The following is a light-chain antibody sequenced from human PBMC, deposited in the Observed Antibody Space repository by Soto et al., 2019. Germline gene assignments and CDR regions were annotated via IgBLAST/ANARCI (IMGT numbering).Light chain of an antibody. CDR1: QSITSW. CDR3: LHFNNFPLT. V-gene: IGKV1-5*01. J-gene: IGKJ4*01. Sequence: DIQMTQSPSTLSASVGDRVTVTCRASQSITSWLAWYQQKPGKAPKLLIYDASTLQSGVPSRFSGGGSGTDFTLTINSLQPEDFATYYCLHFNNFPLTFGGGTKVEVK. CDR2: DAS.